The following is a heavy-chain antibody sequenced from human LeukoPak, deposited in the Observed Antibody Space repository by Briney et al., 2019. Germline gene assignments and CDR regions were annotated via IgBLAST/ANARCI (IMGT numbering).Heavy chain of an antibody. Sequence: SETLSLTCAVYGGSLSDYYWSWIRQPPGMGPEWIGEVTHSGTTIYKPSLRSRVPMSVDTSKSQFSLKLTSVTAADTAVYYCARVRQWGRHFDLWGRGTLVTVSS. J-gene: IGHJ2*01. D-gene: IGHD6-19*01. CDR1: GGSLSDYY. V-gene: IGHV4-34*01. CDR2: VTHSGTT. CDR3: ARVRQWGRHFDL.